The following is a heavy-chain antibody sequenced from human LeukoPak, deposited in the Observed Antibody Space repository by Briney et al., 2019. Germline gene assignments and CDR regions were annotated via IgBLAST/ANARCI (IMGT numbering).Heavy chain of an antibody. CDR2: INYIGTT. V-gene: IGHV4-39*07. J-gene: IGHJ4*02. CDR1: SGSISSPAYY. CDR3: VRDVPSGHFDY. Sequence: SETLSLTCTVSSGSISSPAYYWGWIRQSPERGMEWIASINYIGTTFYNPSLKSRATISIDTSKNQFSLKVISLTAADTAVYYCVRDVPSGHFDYWGQGTLVTVSS. D-gene: IGHD1-26*01.